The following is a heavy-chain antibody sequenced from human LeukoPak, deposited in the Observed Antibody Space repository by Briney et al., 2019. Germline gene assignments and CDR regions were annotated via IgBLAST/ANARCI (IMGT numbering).Heavy chain of an antibody. V-gene: IGHV1-2*02. CDR2: INPNSGGT. D-gene: IGHD5-18*01. J-gene: IGHJ6*03. Sequence: ASVKVSCKASGYTFTGYYMHWVRQAPGQGLEWMGWINPNSGGTNYAQKFQGRVTLTRDTSMSAAYMELSRLRSDDTAVYYCARDLRGYSYGYHYYYYMDVWGKGTTVTISS. CDR1: GYTFTGYY. CDR3: ARDLRGYSYGYHYYYYMDV.